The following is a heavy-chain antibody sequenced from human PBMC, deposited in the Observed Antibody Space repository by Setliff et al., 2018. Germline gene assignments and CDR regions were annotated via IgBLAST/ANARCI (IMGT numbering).Heavy chain of an antibody. Sequence: SETLSLTCSVSGGSISGSHYSWVWMRQPPGKRLEWIGSTYYNGTAYYNPSLQSRVAISVDTSKNYFSLDVSSVTAADTAVYYCVRGSRSTWYRRDFWGQGTLVTVSS. J-gene: IGHJ4*02. CDR3: VRGSRSTWYRRDF. V-gene: IGHV4-39*02. CDR1: GGSISGSHYS. CDR2: TYYNGTA. D-gene: IGHD6-13*01.